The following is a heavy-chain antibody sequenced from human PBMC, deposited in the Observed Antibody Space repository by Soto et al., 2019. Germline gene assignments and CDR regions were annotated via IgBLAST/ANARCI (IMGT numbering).Heavy chain of an antibody. D-gene: IGHD6-19*01. CDR1: GGSISSGDYY. CDR3: ARGIAVAGQRGGVFDH. J-gene: IGHJ5*02. CDR2: IYYSGST. Sequence: PSETLSLTCTVSGGSISSGDYYWSWLRQPPGKGLEWIGYIYYSGSTYYNPSLKSRVTISVDTSKNTFSLKLSSVTAADTAVYYCARGIAVAGQRGGVFDHWAERTLVTVSS. V-gene: IGHV4-30-4*01.